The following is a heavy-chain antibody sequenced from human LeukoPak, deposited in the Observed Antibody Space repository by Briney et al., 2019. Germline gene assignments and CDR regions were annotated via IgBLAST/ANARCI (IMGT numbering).Heavy chain of an antibody. V-gene: IGHV1-69*05. D-gene: IGHD3-16*02. CDR2: IIPIFGTA. CDR3: ARALRLGELSFDY. Sequence: SVKVSCKGSGGTFSSYAVSWVRQAPGQGLEWMGGIIPIFGTANYAQKFQGRVTITTDESTSTAYMQLSSLRSEDTAVYYCARALRLGELSFDYWGQGTLVTVSS. CDR1: GGTFSSYA. J-gene: IGHJ4*02.